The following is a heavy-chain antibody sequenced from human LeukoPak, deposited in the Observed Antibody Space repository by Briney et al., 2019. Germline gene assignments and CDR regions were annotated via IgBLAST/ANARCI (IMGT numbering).Heavy chain of an antibody. Sequence: ASVKVSCKTSEYTFSMNVTHWMCQAPGQRLEWMGWINTGTGKTKYSQKFQGRLSITRDTSANTTSMELSSLRSEDTAVFYCARDKRSSPYYLFDYWGQGTLVTVSS. V-gene: IGHV1-3*04. D-gene: IGHD1-26*01. CDR3: ARDKRSSPYYLFDY. CDR2: INTGTGKT. J-gene: IGHJ4*02. CDR1: EYTFSMNV.